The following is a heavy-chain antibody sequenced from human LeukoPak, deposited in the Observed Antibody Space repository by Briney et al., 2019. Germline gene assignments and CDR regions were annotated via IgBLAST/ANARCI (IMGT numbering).Heavy chain of an antibody. CDR2: ISASGSST. V-gene: IGHV3-23*01. CDR3: AKGAKYDFWSGYTLEYFDV. J-gene: IGHJ4*02. D-gene: IGHD3-3*01. Sequence: PGGSLRLSCAASGFTFSSYAMNWVRQAPGKGLEWVTFISASGSSTHYADSVKGRFTISRDNSNNTLYLQINSLRAEDTAAYYCAKGAKYDFWSGYTLEYFDVWGKGTLVTVSS. CDR1: GFTFSSYA.